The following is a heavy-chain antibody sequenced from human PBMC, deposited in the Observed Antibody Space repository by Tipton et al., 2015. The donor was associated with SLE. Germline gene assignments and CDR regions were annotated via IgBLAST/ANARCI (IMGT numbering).Heavy chain of an antibody. CDR3: ARGYYDFWSGPPFDF. D-gene: IGHD3-3*01. CDR2: ISHSGIT. Sequence: TLSLTCSVYGGSFSGYYWNWIRQPPGKGLEWIGEISHSGITNYNPSLKSRVTISEDASKNQFSLRVTSVTAADTAVYYCARGYYDFWSGPPFDFWGQGTLVTVSS. V-gene: IGHV4-34*01. J-gene: IGHJ4*02. CDR1: GGSFSGYY.